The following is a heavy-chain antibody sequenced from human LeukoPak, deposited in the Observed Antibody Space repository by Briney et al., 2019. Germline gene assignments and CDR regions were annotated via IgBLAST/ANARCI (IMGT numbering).Heavy chain of an antibody. V-gene: IGHV4-34*01. CDR3: ARVDGYNLDY. J-gene: IGHJ4*02. CDR2: INHSGST. Sequence: SETLSLTCAVYGGSFSGYYWSWIRQPPGKGLEWIGEINHSGSTNYNPSLKSRVTISVDTSKNQFSLKLSSVTAADTAVYYCARVDGYNLDYWGQGTLVTVSS. CDR1: GGSFSGYY. D-gene: IGHD5-24*01.